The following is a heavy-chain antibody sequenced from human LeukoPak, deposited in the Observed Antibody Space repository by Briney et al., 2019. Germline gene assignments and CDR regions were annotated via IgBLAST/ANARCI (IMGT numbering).Heavy chain of an antibody. Sequence: SVKVSCKASGGTFSSYAINWVRQAPGQGLEWMGRIIPILDTPNYAQKFQCRVTITADKSTSTAYMELSSLRSEDTAVYYCARDLTSYYYDNNGAFDFWGQGTLVTVSS. CDR2: IIPILDTP. D-gene: IGHD3-22*01. CDR3: ARDLTSYYYDNNGAFDF. CDR1: GGTFSSYA. V-gene: IGHV1-69*04. J-gene: IGHJ4*02.